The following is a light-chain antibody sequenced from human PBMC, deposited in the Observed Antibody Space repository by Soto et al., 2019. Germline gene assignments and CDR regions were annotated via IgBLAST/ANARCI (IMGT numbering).Light chain of an antibody. CDR2: GAS. V-gene: IGKV1-33*01. CDR3: QHYDHLPPFT. Sequence: DIPMTQSPASLSASVGDRVTITCQASQDIRKYLSWYQQKPGRAPKLLIYGASYLETGVPSRFSGSGYGTDFTFTISSLQPEDIATYYCQHYDHLPPFTFGPGTKVAI. CDR1: QDIRKY. J-gene: IGKJ3*01.